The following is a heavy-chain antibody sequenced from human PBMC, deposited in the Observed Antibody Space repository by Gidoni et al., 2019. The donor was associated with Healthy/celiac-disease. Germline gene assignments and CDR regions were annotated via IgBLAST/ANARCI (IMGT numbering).Heavy chain of an antibody. Sequence: QLQLQESGPGLVKPSETLSLTCTVSGGSISSSSYYWGWIRQPPGKGLEWIGSIYYSGSTYYNPSLKSRVTISVDTSKNQFSLKLSSVTAADTAVYYCASLYDFWSGYSPRVGFDYWGQGTLVTVSS. J-gene: IGHJ4*02. D-gene: IGHD3-3*01. CDR3: ASLYDFWSGYSPRVGFDY. CDR1: GGSISSSSYY. CDR2: IYYSGST. V-gene: IGHV4-39*01.